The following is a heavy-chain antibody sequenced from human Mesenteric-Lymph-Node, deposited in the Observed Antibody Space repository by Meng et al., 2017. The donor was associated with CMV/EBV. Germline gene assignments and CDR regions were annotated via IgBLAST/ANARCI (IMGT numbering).Heavy chain of an antibody. CDR2: ISSSSSYI. CDR3: ARDGDPSGFFDY. CDR1: GFTFSSYS. Sequence: GESLKISCAASGFTFSSYSMNWVRQAPGKGLEWASSISSSSSYIYYADSVKGRFTISRDNAKNSLYLQVNSLRAEDTAVYYCARDGDPSGFFDYWGQGTLVTVSS. J-gene: IGHJ4*02. V-gene: IGHV3-21*01. D-gene: IGHD4-17*01.